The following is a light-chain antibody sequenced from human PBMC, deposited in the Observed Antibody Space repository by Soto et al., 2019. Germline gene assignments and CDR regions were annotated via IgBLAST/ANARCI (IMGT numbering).Light chain of an antibody. CDR2: LNSDGSY. CDR1: SGHSSYA. Sequence: QPVLTQSPSASASLGASVKLTCTLSSGHSSYAIAWHQQQPEKGPRYLMKLNSDGSYSKGDGIPDRFSGSSSGAERYLTISSLQSEDEADYYCQTWGTGTWVFGGVTKLTVL. CDR3: QTWGTGTWV. J-gene: IGLJ3*02. V-gene: IGLV4-69*01.